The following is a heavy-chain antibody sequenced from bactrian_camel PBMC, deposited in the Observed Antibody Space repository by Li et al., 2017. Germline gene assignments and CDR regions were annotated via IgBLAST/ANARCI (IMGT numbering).Heavy chain of an antibody. Sequence: HVQLVESGGGLVQPGGSLRLSCAASGFSFSGYGMSWVRQAPGKGLEWVSDILSDGSKTYYANSVKGRFTISRDNAKNTLYLQMNSLKSGDTALYYCATRGHTVVAGYWGQGTQVTVS. CDR1: GFSFSGYG. CDR3: ATRGHTVVAGY. CDR2: ILSDGSKT. D-gene: IGHD6*01. V-gene: IGHV3S6*01. J-gene: IGHJ6*01.